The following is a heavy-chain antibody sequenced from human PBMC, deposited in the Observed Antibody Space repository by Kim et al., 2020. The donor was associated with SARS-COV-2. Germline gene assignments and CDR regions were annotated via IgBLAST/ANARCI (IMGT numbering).Heavy chain of an antibody. CDR3: AKIPVILGIAVAGPTDW. CDR1: GFTFSSYG. Sequence: GGSLRLSCAASGFTFSSYGMHWVRQAPGKGLEWVAVISYDGSNKYYADSVKGRFTISRDNSKNTLYLQMNSLRAEDTAVYYCAKIPVILGIAVAGPTDW. CDR2: ISYDGSNK. V-gene: IGHV3-30*18. D-gene: IGHD6-19*01. J-gene: IGHJ5*01.